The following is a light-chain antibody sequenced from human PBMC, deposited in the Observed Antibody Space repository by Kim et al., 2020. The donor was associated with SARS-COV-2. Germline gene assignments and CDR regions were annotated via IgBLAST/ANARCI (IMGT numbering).Light chain of an antibody. J-gene: IGKJ2*03. Sequence: EIVLTQSPATLSLSPGERATLSCRASQSVSSYLVWYQQKPGQAPRLLIYDASNRATGIPARFSGSGSGTEFTLTISSLEPEDFAVYYCQQRSNRPPYSFGQGTKLEIK. CDR3: QQRSNRPPYS. V-gene: IGKV3-11*01. CDR2: DAS. CDR1: QSVSSY.